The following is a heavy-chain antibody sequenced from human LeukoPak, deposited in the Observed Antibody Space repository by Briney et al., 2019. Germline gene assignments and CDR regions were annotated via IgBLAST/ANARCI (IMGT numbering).Heavy chain of an antibody. D-gene: IGHD1/OR15-1a*01. J-gene: IGHJ4*02. CDR3: TRGEHGMTVALFDT. Sequence: SQTLSLTCAISGDSVSSNSAAWNWTRQSPSRGLEWLGRTYYRAQWYNDYAVSVRSRITINPDTSKNQFSLQLHSVTPDDTAVYYCTRGEHGMTVALFDTWGQGTLVTVSS. CDR1: GDSVSSNSAA. CDR2: TYYRAQWYN. V-gene: IGHV6-1*01.